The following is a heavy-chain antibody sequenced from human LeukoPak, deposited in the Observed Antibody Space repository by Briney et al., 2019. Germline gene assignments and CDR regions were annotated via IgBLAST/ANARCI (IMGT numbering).Heavy chain of an antibody. V-gene: IGHV3-74*01. Sequence: GGSLRLSCAVSGFTFSSYWMHWVRQAPGKGLLWVSRIDSDGSITTYADSVKGRFTIFRDNAKNTLYLQMNSLRVEDTAVYYCAKDLFGGSDDWGQGPLVTVSS. CDR2: IDSDGSIT. J-gene: IGHJ4*02. D-gene: IGHD3-10*01. CDR1: GFTFSSYW. CDR3: AKDLFGGSDD.